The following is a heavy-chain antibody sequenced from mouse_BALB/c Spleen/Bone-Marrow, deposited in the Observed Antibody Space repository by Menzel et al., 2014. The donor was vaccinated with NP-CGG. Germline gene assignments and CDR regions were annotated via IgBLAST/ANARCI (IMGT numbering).Heavy chain of an antibody. J-gene: IGHJ4*01. V-gene: IGHV1-14*01. CDR2: INPYNDGT. CDR3: ARGGYGNVYYAMDY. D-gene: IGHD2-10*02. CDR1: GHTFTSYV. Sequence: EAQLQQSGPELVKPGASVKMSCKASGHTFTSYVMHWVKQKPGQGLEWIGYINPYNDGTKYNEKFKGKATQTSDKSPSTAYMELSSLTSEDSAVYYCARGGYGNVYYAMDYWGQGTSVTVSS.